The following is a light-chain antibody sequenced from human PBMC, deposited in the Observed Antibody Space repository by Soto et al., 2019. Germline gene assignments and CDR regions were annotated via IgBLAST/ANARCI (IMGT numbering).Light chain of an antibody. CDR2: ANN. V-gene: IGLV1-40*01. J-gene: IGLJ1*01. CDR1: SSNIGAGYD. Sequence: QPVLTQPPSVSGAPGQRVTISCTGSSSNIGAGYDVHWYQQFPGTAPKLLIYANNNRPSGVPDRFSASKSGTSASLAITGLQADDEADYYCQAYDTSLRGVVGTGTKLAVL. CDR3: QAYDTSLRGV.